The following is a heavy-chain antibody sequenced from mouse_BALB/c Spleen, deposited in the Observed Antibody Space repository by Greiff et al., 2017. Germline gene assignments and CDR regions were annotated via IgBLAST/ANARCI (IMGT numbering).Heavy chain of an antibody. V-gene: IGHV5-6-3*01. CDR1: GFTFSSYG. CDR3: ARVPYYYGYDY. CDR2: INSNGGST. J-gene: IGHJ2*01. Sequence: EVQGVESGGGLVQPGGSLKLSCAASGFTFSSYGMSWVRQTPDKRLELVATINSNGGSTYYPDSVKGRFTISRDNAKNTLYLQMSSLKSEDTAMYYCARVPYYYGYDYWGQGTTLTVSS. D-gene: IGHD1-2*01.